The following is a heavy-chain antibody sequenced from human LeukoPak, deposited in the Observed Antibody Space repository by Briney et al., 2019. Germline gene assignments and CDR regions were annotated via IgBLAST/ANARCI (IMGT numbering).Heavy chain of an antibody. CDR3: ARTGAFKYYFDY. CDR2: IYYTGST. V-gene: IGHV4-59*08. D-gene: IGHD1-26*01. J-gene: IGHJ4*02. Sequence: SETLSLTCSVSGGSIPSYYWSWIRQPPGKGLEWIGFIYYTGSTNYNPSLKSRVTLSVDTSKNQFSLKLSSVTATDTAMYYCARTGAFKYYFDYRGQGTLVTVSS. CDR1: GGSIPSYY.